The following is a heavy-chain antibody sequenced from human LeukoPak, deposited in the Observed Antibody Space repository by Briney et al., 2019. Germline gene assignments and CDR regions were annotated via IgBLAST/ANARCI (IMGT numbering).Heavy chain of an antibody. CDR3: ARHFSGSYSPYFQH. V-gene: IGHV4-39*01. CDR2: IYYSGST. CDR1: GGSISSSSYY. J-gene: IGHJ1*01. Sequence: PSETLPLTCSVSGGSISSSSYYWGWIRQPPGKGLEWIGSIYYSGSTYYNPSLKSRVTLSVDTSKNQFSLKLSSVTAADTAVYYCARHFSGSYSPYFQHWGQGTLVTVSS. D-gene: IGHD1-26*01.